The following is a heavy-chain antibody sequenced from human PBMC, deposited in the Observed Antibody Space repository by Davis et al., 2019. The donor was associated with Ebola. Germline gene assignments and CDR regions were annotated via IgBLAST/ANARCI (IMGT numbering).Heavy chain of an antibody. CDR3: VKEHSSGWPNFDS. J-gene: IGHJ4*02. D-gene: IGHD6-19*01. V-gene: IGHV3-43*01. CDR1: GFTSNKYS. CDR2: IRGNGGAP. Sequence: GGSLRLSCAASGFTSNKYSMHWVRQRPGKGLEWVSVIRGNGGAPDYVDSVKGRFIISRDNRNNLLYLQMNSLRREDTAFYFCVKEHSSGWPNFDSWGQGTLVTVSS.